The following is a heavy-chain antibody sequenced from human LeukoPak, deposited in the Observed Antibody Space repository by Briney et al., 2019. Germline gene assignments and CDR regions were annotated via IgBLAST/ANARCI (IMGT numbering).Heavy chain of an antibody. D-gene: IGHD6-13*01. CDR3: ARGRSSSWYWGPFDY. V-gene: IGHV1-46*01. CDR2: INPSGGST. Sequence: ASVKVSCKASGYSFTSYYMHWVRQAPGPGLEWVGIINPSGGSTSYAQKFQGRVTMTRDMSTSTVYMELSSLRSEDRAVYYCARGRSSSWYWGPFDYWGQGTLVTVSS. CDR1: GYSFTSYY. J-gene: IGHJ4*02.